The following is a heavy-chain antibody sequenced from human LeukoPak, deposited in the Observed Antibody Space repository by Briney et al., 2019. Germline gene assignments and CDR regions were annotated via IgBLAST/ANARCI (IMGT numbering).Heavy chain of an antibody. J-gene: IGHJ5*02. Sequence: PSETLSLTCTVSGGPISSYYWSWIRQPPGKGLEWIGHIYYSGSTNYNPSLKSRVTISVDTSKNQFSLKLSSVTAADTAVYYCAGQIVATKEGSWLDPWGQGTLVTVSS. CDR3: AGQIVATKEGSWLDP. D-gene: IGHD5-12*01. V-gene: IGHV4-59*01. CDR1: GGPISSYY. CDR2: IYYSGST.